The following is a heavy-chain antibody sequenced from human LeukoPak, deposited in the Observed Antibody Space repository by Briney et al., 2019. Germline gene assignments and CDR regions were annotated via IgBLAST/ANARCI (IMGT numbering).Heavy chain of an antibody. V-gene: IGHV4-4*07. CDR2: VYTSGST. D-gene: IGHD3-10*01. CDR3: ARQYIGSGKYYYALDV. Sequence: SETLSLTCTVSGDSISNYYWVWIRQPAGEGLEWIGRVYTSGSTNFNPSLKSRLIMSLDTSKNLFSLQLSSVTAADTAVYYCARQYIGSGKYYYALDVWGQGTTVTVSS. J-gene: IGHJ6*02. CDR1: GDSISNYY.